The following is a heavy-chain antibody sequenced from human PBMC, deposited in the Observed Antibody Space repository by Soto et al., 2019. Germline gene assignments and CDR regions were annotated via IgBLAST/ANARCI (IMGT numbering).Heavy chain of an antibody. CDR1: GFTFSSYG. V-gene: IGHV3-33*01. CDR3: ARRDYDFWSGYLDY. Sequence: QVQLVESGGGVVQPGRSLRLSCAASGFTFSSYGMHWVRQAPGKGLEWVAVIWYDGSNKYYADSVKGRFTISRDNSKNTLYLQMNSLRAEDTAVYYCARRDYDFWSGYLDYWGQGTLVTVSS. D-gene: IGHD3-3*01. CDR2: IWYDGSNK. J-gene: IGHJ4*02.